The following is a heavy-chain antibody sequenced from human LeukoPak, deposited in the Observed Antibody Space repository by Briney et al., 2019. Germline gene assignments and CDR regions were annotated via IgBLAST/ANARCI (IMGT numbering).Heavy chain of an antibody. D-gene: IGHD4-23*01. Sequence: SETLSPTCAVYGGSFSGYYWSWIRQPPGKGLEWIGEINHSGSTNYNPPLKSRVTISVDTSKNQFSLKLSSVTAADTAVYYCARVGYGGNSRLHWFDPWGQGTLVTVSS. CDR1: GGSFSGYY. J-gene: IGHJ5*02. CDR3: ARVGYGGNSRLHWFDP. CDR2: INHSGST. V-gene: IGHV4-34*01.